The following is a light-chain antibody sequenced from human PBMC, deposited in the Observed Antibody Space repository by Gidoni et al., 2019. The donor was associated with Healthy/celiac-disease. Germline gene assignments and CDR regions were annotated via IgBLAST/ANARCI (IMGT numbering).Light chain of an antibody. CDR2: LGS. CDR3: MQALQTPWT. CDR1: QSLLHSNGYNY. Sequence: DIVMTHSPLSLPVTPVEPASISCRSSQSLLHSNGYNYLDWYLQKPGQSPQLLIYLGSNRASGVPDRFSGSGSGTDFTLKISRVEAEDVGVYYCMQALQTPWTFGQGTKLEIK. J-gene: IGKJ2*01. V-gene: IGKV2-28*01.